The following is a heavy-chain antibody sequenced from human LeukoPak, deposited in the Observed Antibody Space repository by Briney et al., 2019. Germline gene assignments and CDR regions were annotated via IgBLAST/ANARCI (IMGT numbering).Heavy chain of an antibody. CDR1: GYTFTSYY. CDR3: AKDGGDYGGNSDAFDI. D-gene: IGHD4-23*01. J-gene: IGHJ3*02. CDR2: INPSGGST. Sequence: ASVKVSCKASGYTFTSYYMHGVRQAPGQGLEWMGIINPSGGSTSYAQKFQGRVTMTRDTSTSTVYMELSSLRSEDTAVYYCAKDGGDYGGNSDAFDIWGQGTMVTVSS. V-gene: IGHV1-46*01.